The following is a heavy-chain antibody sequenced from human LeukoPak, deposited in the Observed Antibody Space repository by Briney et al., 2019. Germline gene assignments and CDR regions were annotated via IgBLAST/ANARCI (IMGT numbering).Heavy chain of an antibody. CDR1: GYTFTSYG. Sequence: ASVKVSCKASGYTFTSYGISWVRQAPGQGLEWMGWISAYNGNTNYAQKLQGRVTMTTDASTSTAYMELRSLRSDDTAVYYCARDQGAEGSSWYDYWGQGTLVTVSS. V-gene: IGHV1-18*01. CDR3: ARDQGAEGSSWYDY. CDR2: ISAYNGNT. D-gene: IGHD6-13*01. J-gene: IGHJ4*02.